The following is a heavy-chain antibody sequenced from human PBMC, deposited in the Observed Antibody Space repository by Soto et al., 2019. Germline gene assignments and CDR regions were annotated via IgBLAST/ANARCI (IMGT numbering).Heavy chain of an antibody. D-gene: IGHD6-19*01. CDR3: ARGGGEVAGSRDHYYYYYGMDV. CDR2: ISSSSSTI. Sequence: PGGSLRLSCAASGFTFSSYSMNWVRQAPGKGLEWVSYISSSSSTIYYADSVKGRFTISRDNAKNSLYLQLNSLRAEDMAVYYCARGGGEVAGSRDHYYYYYGMDVWGHGTTVTVSS. CDR1: GFTFSSYS. V-gene: IGHV3-48*01. J-gene: IGHJ6*02.